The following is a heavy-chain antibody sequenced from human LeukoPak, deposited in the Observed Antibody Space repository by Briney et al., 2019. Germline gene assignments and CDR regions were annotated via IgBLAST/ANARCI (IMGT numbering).Heavy chain of an antibody. Sequence: PSETLSLTCAVYGGSFSGYYWSWIRQPPGKGLEWIGEINHSGSTNYNPSLKSRVTISVDTSKNQFSLKLSSVTAADTAVYYCARSHRDYGDYLASAFDIWGQGTMVTVSS. J-gene: IGHJ3*02. CDR3: ARSHRDYGDYLASAFDI. D-gene: IGHD4-17*01. V-gene: IGHV4-34*01. CDR1: GGSFSGYY. CDR2: INHSGST.